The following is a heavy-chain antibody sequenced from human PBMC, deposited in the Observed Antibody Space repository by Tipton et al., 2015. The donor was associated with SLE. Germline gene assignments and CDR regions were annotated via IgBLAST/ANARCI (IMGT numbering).Heavy chain of an antibody. CDR3: AGDRGGWFN. Sequence: TLSLTCTVSGGSISSYYWSWIRQPPGKGLEWIGYIYYSGSTNYNPSLKSRVTISVDTSKNQFPLKLSSVTAADTAVYYCAGDRGGWFNWGQGTLVTVSS. CDR1: GGSISSYY. V-gene: IGHV4-59*01. J-gene: IGHJ4*02. D-gene: IGHD6-19*01. CDR2: IYYSGST.